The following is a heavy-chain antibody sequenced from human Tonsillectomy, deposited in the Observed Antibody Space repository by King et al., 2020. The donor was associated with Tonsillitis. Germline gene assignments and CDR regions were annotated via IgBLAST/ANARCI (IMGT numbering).Heavy chain of an antibody. V-gene: IGHV4-39*01. CDR3: ASRPDSPALYYYKGLDV. Sequence: QLQLQESGPGLVKPSETLSLTCVVSGGSISSSGYYWGWIRQPPGKGLEWIGTIYFTGRTYYTPSLKSRVAISAYTSQNQFSLRLSSVTAADTAIYHCASRPDSPALYYYKGLDVWGPATTVIVSS. CDR2: IYFTGRT. CDR1: GGSISSSGYY. J-gene: IGHJ6*02.